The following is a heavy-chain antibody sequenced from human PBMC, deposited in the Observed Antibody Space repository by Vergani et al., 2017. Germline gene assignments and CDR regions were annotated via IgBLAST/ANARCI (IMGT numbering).Heavy chain of an antibody. V-gene: IGHV3-43*01. CDR3: ANWAGYESSGYWQGPCDY. D-gene: IGHD3-22*01. CDR1: GFTFDDYT. J-gene: IGHJ4*02. Sequence: EVQLVESGGVVVQPGGSLRLSCAASGFTFDDYTMHWVRQAPGKGLEWVSLIRWDGGSTYYADSVKGRFTISRDNSKNSLYLQMNSLGAEDSGVYYCANWAGYESSGYWQGPCDYWGEGTLVTVSS. CDR2: IRWDGGST.